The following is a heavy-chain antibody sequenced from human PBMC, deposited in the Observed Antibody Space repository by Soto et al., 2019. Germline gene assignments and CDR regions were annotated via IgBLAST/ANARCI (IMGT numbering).Heavy chain of an antibody. CDR1: GGSFSGYY. CDR2: INHSGST. D-gene: IGHD6-6*01. CDR3: ARGLREQLVRCFDP. Sequence: SETLSLTCAVYGGSFSGYYWSWIRQPPGKGLEWIGEINHSGSTNYNPSLKSRVTISVDTSKNQFSLKLSSVTAADTAVYYCARGLREQLVRCFDPWGQGTLVTVSS. J-gene: IGHJ5*02. V-gene: IGHV4-34*01.